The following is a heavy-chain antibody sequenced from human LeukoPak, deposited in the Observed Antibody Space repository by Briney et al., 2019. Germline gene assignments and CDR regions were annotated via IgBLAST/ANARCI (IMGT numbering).Heavy chain of an antibody. CDR1: GFTFSSYA. V-gene: IGHV3-23*01. CDR3: ARDRAKVIATLME. Sequence: GGSLRLSCAASGFTFSSYAMSWVRQAPGKGLEWVSAISGSGGSTYYADSVKGRFTISRDNSRNTLYLQMNSLRAGDTAVYYCARDRAKVIATLMEWGQGTLVTVSS. D-gene: IGHD2-21*01. J-gene: IGHJ4*02. CDR2: ISGSGGST.